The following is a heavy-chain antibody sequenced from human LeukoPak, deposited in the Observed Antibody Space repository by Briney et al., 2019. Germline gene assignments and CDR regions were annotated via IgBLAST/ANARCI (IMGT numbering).Heavy chain of an antibody. J-gene: IGHJ4*02. D-gene: IGHD6-13*01. CDR2: ISAYNGNT. Sequence: ASVKVSCKASGYTFTSYGISWVRQAPGQGLEWMGWISAYNGNTNYAQKLQGRVTMTTDTSTSTAYMELRSLRSDDTAVYYCAREGQRQQLAEFGYWGQGTLVTVSS. CDR3: AREGQRQQLAEFGY. V-gene: IGHV1-18*01. CDR1: GYTFTSYG.